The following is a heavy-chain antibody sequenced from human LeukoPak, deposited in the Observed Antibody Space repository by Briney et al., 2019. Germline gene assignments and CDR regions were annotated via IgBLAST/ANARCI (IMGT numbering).Heavy chain of an antibody. CDR1: GGSISTSDYF. CDR3: ARVRTGSQSDS. Sequence: SETLSLTCTVSGGSISTSDYFWAWIRQPPGRELEWIASISYTGNTFYNASFRSRATISRDTSKNQFSLKLTSLTAADTAVHYCARVRTGSQSDSWGQGTLVIVSS. CDR2: ISYTGNT. J-gene: IGHJ5*01. D-gene: IGHD3-10*01. V-gene: IGHV4-39*07.